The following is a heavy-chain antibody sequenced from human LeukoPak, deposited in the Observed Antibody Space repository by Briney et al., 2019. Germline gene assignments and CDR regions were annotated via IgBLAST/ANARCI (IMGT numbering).Heavy chain of an antibody. CDR3: VKGMEDYDILTGVLDV. CDR1: GFTFSSYW. V-gene: IGHV3-74*01. J-gene: IGHJ6*02. D-gene: IGHD3-9*01. CDR2: IASDGGST. Sequence: GGSLRLSCAASGFTFSSYWMNWVRQAPGKGLVWVSRIASDGGSTTYADSVRGRFTISRDNSMNTLYLQMSSLRPEDTAVYYCVKGMEDYDILTGVLDVWGQGATVTVSS.